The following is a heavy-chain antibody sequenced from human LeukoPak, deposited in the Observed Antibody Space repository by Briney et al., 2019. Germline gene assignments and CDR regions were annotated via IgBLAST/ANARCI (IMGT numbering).Heavy chain of an antibody. Sequence: GGSLRLSCAASGFTFSTYAMSWVRQAPGKGLEWVAVIWYDGSNKYYADSVKGRFTISRDNSKNTLYLQMNSLRAEDTAVYYCARDLRVAAAGSRYYGMDVWGQGTTVTVSS. D-gene: IGHD6-13*01. J-gene: IGHJ6*02. V-gene: IGHV3-33*08. CDR1: GFTFSTYA. CDR2: IWYDGSNK. CDR3: ARDLRVAAAGSRYYGMDV.